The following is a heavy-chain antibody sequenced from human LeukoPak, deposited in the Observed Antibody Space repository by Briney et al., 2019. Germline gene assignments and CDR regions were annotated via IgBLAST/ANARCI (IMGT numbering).Heavy chain of an antibody. J-gene: IGHJ4*02. Sequence: LETLSLTCTVSGGSISSSSYYWGWIRQPPGKGLEWIGSIYYSGSTYYNPSLKSRVTISVDTSKNQFSLKLSSVTAADTAVYYCASRSTVLLWFGESFDYWGQGTLVTVSS. V-gene: IGHV4-39*01. CDR1: GGSISSSSYY. CDR2: IYYSGST. D-gene: IGHD3-10*01. CDR3: ASRSTVLLWFGESFDY.